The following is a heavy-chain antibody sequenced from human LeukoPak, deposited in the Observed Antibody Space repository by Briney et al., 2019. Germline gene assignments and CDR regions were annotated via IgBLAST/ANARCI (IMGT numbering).Heavy chain of an antibody. J-gene: IGHJ6*03. CDR2: IYTSGST. CDR1: GGSISSYY. V-gene: IGHV4-4*07. Sequence: SETLSLTCTISGGSISSYYWSWIRQPAGKGLEWIGRIYTSGSTNYNPSLKSRVTMSVDTSKNQFSLKLSSVTAADTAVYYCARGGTYIAAAGTDYYYMDVWGKGTTVTISS. CDR3: ARGGTYIAAAGTDYYYMDV. D-gene: IGHD6-13*01.